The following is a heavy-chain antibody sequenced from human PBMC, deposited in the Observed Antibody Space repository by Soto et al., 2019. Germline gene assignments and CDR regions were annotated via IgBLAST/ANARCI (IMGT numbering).Heavy chain of an antibody. CDR3: ARDLRYSSSWYVAFGY. V-gene: IGHV1-18*04. D-gene: IGHD6-13*01. CDR1: GYTFTSYG. J-gene: IGHJ4*02. CDR2: ISAYNGNT. Sequence: QVQLVQSGAEVKKPGASVKVSCKASGYTFTSYGISWVRQAPGQGLEWMGWISAYNGNTNYAQKLQGRVTMTTDTYTRPAYMELRSLRSDDTAVYYCARDLRYSSSWYVAFGYWGQGTLVTVSS.